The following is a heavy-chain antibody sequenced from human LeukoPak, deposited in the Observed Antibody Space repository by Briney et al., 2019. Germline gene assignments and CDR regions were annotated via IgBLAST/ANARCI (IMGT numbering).Heavy chain of an antibody. CDR3: ARGAEIVVPAAARSLYYYYYGMDV. J-gene: IGHJ6*02. D-gene: IGHD2-2*01. Sequence: ASVKVSCKASGYTFTSYGISWVRQAPGQGLEWMGWISAYNGNTNYAQKLQGRVTMTTDTSASTAYMELSSLRSEDTAVYYCARGAEIVVPAAARSLYYYYYGMDVWGQGTTVTVSS. V-gene: IGHV1-18*01. CDR1: GYTFTSYG. CDR2: ISAYNGNT.